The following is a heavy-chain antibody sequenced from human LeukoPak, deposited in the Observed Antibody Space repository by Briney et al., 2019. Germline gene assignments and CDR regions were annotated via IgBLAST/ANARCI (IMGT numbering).Heavy chain of an antibody. V-gene: IGHV1-69-2*01. CDR3: ARGRVNYGS. CDR2: VDPEDGET. CDR1: GYTFTDYY. J-gene: IGHJ4*02. D-gene: IGHD4-11*01. Sequence: ASVKVSCKASGYTFTDYYMHWVQQAPGKGLEWMGRVDPEDGETIYAEKFQGRVTMTRNTSISTAYMELSSLRSEDTAVYYCARGRVNYGSWGQGTLVTISS.